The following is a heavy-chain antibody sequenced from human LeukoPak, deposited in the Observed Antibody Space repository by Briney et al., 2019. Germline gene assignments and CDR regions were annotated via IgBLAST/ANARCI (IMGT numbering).Heavy chain of an antibody. CDR3: ARFGYAGSYYYYGMDV. CDR2: IYYSGST. J-gene: IGHJ6*02. D-gene: IGHD5-12*01. Sequence: SETLSLTCTVSGGSISSSSYYWGWIRQPPGKGLEWIGSIYYSGSTYYNPSLKSRITVSVDTSENQFSLKLSSVTAADTAVYYCARFGYAGSYYYYGMDVWGQGTTVTVSS. CDR1: GGSISSSSYY. V-gene: IGHV4-39*01.